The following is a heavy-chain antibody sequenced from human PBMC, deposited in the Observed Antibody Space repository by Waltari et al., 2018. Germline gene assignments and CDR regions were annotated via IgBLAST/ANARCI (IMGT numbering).Heavy chain of an antibody. CDR2: IYTSGSP. Sequence: QVQLQESGPGLVKPSQTLSLTCTVSGGSISSGNYYWSWIRQPAGKGLEWIGRIYTSGSPSYHPSLKSRVTISVATSKNQFSLKLSSVTAADTAVYYCARGAVDLTVASTPWFDPWGQGTLVTVSS. D-gene: IGHD6-19*01. V-gene: IGHV4-61*02. J-gene: IGHJ5*02. CDR3: ARGAVDLTVASTPWFDP. CDR1: GGSISSGNYY.